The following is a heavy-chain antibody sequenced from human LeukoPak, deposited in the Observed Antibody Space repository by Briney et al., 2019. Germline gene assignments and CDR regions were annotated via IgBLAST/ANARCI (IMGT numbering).Heavy chain of an antibody. D-gene: IGHD3-10*01. CDR1: GYTFRSYG. CDR2: INDYNANT. Sequence: ASVKVSCKTSGYTFRSYGISWVRQAPGQGLEWMGWINDYNANTKFAQNLQGRVTLTTDTRTSTAYMELRSLRSDDTAVYYCARDKGDYYAWKAIDYWGQGTLVTVSS. V-gene: IGHV1-18*01. CDR3: ARDKGDYYAWKAIDY. J-gene: IGHJ4*02.